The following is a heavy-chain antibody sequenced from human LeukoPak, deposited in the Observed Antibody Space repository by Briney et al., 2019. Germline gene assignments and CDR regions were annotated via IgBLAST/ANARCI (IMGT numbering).Heavy chain of an antibody. J-gene: IGHJ6*03. V-gene: IGHV1-2*02. Sequence: ASVKVSCKASGYTFTGYYMHWVRQAPGQGLEWMGWINPNSGGTNYAQKFQGRVTMTRDMSTSTVYMELSSLRSEDTAVYYCARGQVGGYYYMDVWGKGTTVTVSS. CDR3: ARGQVGGYYYMDV. D-gene: IGHD3-16*01. CDR1: GYTFTGYY. CDR2: INPNSGGT.